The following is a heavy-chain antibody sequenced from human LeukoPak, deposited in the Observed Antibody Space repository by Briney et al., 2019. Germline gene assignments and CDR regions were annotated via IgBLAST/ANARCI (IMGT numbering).Heavy chain of an antibody. CDR3: ARNGYMTRRDYYYYYMDV. Sequence: GGSLRLSCAASGFTFSSYAMHWVRQAPGKGLEWVAVISYDGSNKYYADSVKGRFTISRDNSKNTLYLQMNSLRAEDTAVYYCARNGYMTRRDYYYYYMDVWGKGTTVTVSS. J-gene: IGHJ6*03. D-gene: IGHD6-13*01. V-gene: IGHV3-30-3*01. CDR2: ISYDGSNK. CDR1: GFTFSSYA.